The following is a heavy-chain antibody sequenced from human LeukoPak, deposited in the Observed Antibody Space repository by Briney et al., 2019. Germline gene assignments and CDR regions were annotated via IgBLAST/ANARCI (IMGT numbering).Heavy chain of an antibody. CDR3: ARAGQWLGQCYFDY. CDR1: GFTVSSNY. V-gene: IGHV3-53*01. CDR2: IYSGGST. Sequence: PGGSLRLSCAASGFTVSSNYMSWVRQAPGKGLEWVSVIYSGGSTYYADSVKGRFTISRDNSKNTLYLQMNSLRAEDTAVYYCARAGQWLGQCYFDYWGQGTLVTVSS. D-gene: IGHD6-19*01. J-gene: IGHJ4*02.